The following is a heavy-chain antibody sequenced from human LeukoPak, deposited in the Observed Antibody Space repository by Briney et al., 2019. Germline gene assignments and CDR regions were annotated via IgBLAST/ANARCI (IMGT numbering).Heavy chain of an antibody. J-gene: IGHJ4*02. CDR1: EYRFNNYW. CDR3: ARASRDGYNQNFDH. Sequence: GESLQISSKDQEYRFNNYWTTWVRQRPGKGLEWMGIIYPGGSETRYDPSFQGQVTISADSTTRTAYLQWSSMRGSDNAMYYCARASRDGYNQNFDHWGQGTLVTVSS. D-gene: IGHD5-24*01. V-gene: IGHV5-51*01. CDR2: IYPGGSET.